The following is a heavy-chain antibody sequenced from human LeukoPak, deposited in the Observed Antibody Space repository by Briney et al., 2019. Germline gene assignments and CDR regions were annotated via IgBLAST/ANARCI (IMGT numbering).Heavy chain of an antibody. Sequence: GGSLRLSCAASGLTVSSNYMSWVRQAPGKGLEWVSVIYSGGSTYYADSVKGRFTISRDNSKNTLYLQMNSLRAEDTAVYYCARARGSYYYYGMDVWGQGTTATVSS. J-gene: IGHJ6*02. CDR2: IYSGGST. V-gene: IGHV3-66*01. D-gene: IGHD1-26*01. CDR3: ARARGSYYYYGMDV. CDR1: GLTVSSNY.